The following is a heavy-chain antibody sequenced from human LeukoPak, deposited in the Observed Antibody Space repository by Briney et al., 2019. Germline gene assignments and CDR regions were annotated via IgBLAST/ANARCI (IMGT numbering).Heavy chain of an antibody. D-gene: IGHD1-26*01. CDR2: IYSGGST. Sequence: GGSLRLSCAASGFTVSSNYMSWVRQAPGKGLEWVSVIYSGGSTYYADSVKGRFTISRDNAKNTLYLQMNSLRAEDTAVYYCVRGVGGDSRFDPWGQGTRVTVSS. CDR3: VRGVGGDSRFDP. J-gene: IGHJ5*02. V-gene: IGHV3-53*01. CDR1: GFTVSSNY.